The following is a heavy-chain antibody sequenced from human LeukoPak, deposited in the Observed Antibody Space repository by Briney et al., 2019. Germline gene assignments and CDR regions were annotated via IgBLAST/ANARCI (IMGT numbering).Heavy chain of an antibody. CDR2: ISGSGGST. CDR1: EFTFSSYA. CDR3: AKDDSSSPHFDY. J-gene: IGHJ4*02. Sequence: GGSLRLSRAASEFTFSSYAMSWVRQAPGKGLEWVSAISGSGGSTYYADSVKGRFTISRDNSKNTLYLQMNSLRAEDTAVYYCAKDDSSSPHFDYWGQGTLVTVSS. V-gene: IGHV3-23*01. D-gene: IGHD6-6*01.